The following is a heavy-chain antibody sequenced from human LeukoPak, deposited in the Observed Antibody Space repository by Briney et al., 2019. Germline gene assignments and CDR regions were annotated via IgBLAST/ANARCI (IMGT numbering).Heavy chain of an antibody. J-gene: IGHJ4*02. CDR1: GYTFTDYS. CDR2: ISAYNGNT. CDR3: ARSKYSSSSAGDY. Sequence: ASVKVSCKASGYTFTDYSMHWVRQAPGQGLEWMGWISAYNGNTNYAQKLQGRVTMTTDTSTSTAYMELRSLRSDDTAVYYCARSKYSSSSAGDYWGQGTLVTVSS. D-gene: IGHD6-6*01. V-gene: IGHV1-18*01.